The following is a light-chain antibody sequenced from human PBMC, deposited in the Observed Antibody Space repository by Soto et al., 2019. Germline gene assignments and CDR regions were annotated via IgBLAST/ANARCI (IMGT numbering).Light chain of an antibody. Sequence: IQMTQPPSSLSASLGDRVTITCRASQGIRNDLGWYQQKPGKAPKLLIYKASSLESGVPSRFSGSGSGTEFTLTISSLQPDDFATYYCQQYNSYSFGQGTKVDIK. J-gene: IGKJ1*01. CDR3: QQYNSYS. CDR1: QGIRND. CDR2: KAS. V-gene: IGKV1-5*03.